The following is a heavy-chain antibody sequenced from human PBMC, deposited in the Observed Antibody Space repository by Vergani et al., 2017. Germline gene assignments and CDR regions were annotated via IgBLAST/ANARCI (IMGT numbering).Heavy chain of an antibody. CDR3: ARISGGSAPYLHY. V-gene: IGHV3-7*01. J-gene: IGHJ1*01. Sequence: EVHLEESGGGLVQPGGSLRLSCAASGFTFGDYYMAWIRLAPGKGLDWVASIKRDGTETFFVDSVKGRFTISRDNAKTTLYLQMNSLRDEDRGVYYCARISGGSAPYLHYWGQGTLVTVAS. CDR2: IKRDGTET. CDR1: GFTFGDYY. D-gene: IGHD2-15*01.